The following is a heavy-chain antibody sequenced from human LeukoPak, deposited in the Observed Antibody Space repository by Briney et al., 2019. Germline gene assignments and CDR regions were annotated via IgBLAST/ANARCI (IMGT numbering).Heavy chain of an antibody. J-gene: IGHJ3*02. V-gene: IGHV3-9*01. CDR3: AKDSWYCSSTSCYAAHAFDI. CDR2: ISWNSGSI. D-gene: IGHD2-2*01. Sequence: GGSLRLSCAASGFTLDDYAMHWVRQAPGKGLEWVSGISWNSGSIGYADSVKGRFTISRDNAKNSLYLQMNSLRAEDTALYYCAKDSWYCSSTSCYAAHAFDIWGQGTMVTVSS. CDR1: GFTLDDYA.